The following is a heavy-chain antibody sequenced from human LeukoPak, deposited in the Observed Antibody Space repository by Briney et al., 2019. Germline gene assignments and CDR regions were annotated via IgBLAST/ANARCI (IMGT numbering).Heavy chain of an antibody. D-gene: IGHD6-13*01. Sequence: SETLSLTCTVSGGSISSGSYYWSWIRQSPGKGLEWIGDFSYSGSTNYNPSLKSRVTISIDTSKNHFSLKLSSLTAADTAVYFCARLRGYSHNWFAPWGQGTLVTVSS. V-gene: IGHV4-61*03. J-gene: IGHJ5*02. CDR2: FSYSGST. CDR3: ARLRGYSHNWFAP. CDR1: GGSISSGSYY.